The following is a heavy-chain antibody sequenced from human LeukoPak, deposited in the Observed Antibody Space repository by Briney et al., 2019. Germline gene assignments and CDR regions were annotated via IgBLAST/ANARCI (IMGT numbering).Heavy chain of an antibody. J-gene: IGHJ4*02. Sequence: GGSLRLSCAASGFTFSRHSMNWVRQAPGKGLEWVSSISSSSIYIYYADSVKGRFTISRDNAKNSLYLQMNSLRAEDTAVYYCARDYSGSSFDYWGQGTLVTVSS. CDR2: ISSSSIYI. CDR1: GFTFSRHS. V-gene: IGHV3-21*01. CDR3: ARDYSGSSFDY. D-gene: IGHD1-26*01.